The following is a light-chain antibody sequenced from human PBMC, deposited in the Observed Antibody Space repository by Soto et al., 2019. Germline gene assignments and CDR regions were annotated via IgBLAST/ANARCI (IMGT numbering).Light chain of an antibody. Sequence: EIVLTQSPGTLSLSPGERATLSCRASQSVSSHLAWYQQRPGQAPRLLIYGASSRATGIPDRFSGSGSGTDFTLTISRQEPEDFALYYCQQYGNSPPLTFGGGTKVEIK. CDR2: GAS. CDR3: QQYGNSPPLT. CDR1: QSVSSH. J-gene: IGKJ4*01. V-gene: IGKV3-20*01.